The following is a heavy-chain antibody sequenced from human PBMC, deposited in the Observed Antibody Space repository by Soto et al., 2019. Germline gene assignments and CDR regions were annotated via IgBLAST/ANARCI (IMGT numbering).Heavy chain of an antibody. D-gene: IGHD5-12*01. CDR3: ARERPRDGYNSGHSDLDI. J-gene: IGHJ3*02. CDR2: IYYRGTT. Sequence: QLQLHESGPGLVKPSETLSLTCTVSGGSISSDSWSWIRQSPGKGLEWIGHIYYRGTTNYNPSLKSRVTMSVDMSKSHLSLRLTSVTAADTAVYYCARERPRDGYNSGHSDLDIWGQGTMVTVSS. CDR1: GGSISSDS. V-gene: IGHV4-59*01.